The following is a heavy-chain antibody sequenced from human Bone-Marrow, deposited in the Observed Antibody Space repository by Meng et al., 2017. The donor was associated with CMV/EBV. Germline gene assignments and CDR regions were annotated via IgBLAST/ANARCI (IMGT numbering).Heavy chain of an antibody. D-gene: IGHD3-16*01. J-gene: IGHJ5*02. CDR3: ARDLINRFDP. Sequence: SVKVSCKASRGTLSNYTISWVRQAPGQGREWMGMSMPIVGVGNYAQHFQGRVTITADKSATTAYMELSSLRSGDTAVYFWARDLINRFDPWGHGTRVTVSS. V-gene: IGHV1-69*04. CDR1: RGTLSNYT. CDR2: SMPIVGVG.